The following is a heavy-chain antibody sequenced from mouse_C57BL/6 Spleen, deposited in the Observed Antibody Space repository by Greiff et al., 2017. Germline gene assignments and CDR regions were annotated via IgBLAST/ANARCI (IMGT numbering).Heavy chain of an antibody. CDR1: GYTFTDYY. J-gene: IGHJ1*03. V-gene: IGHV1-19*01. CDR2: INPYNGGT. Sequence: EVQLQQSGPVLVKPGASVKMSCKASGYTFTDYYMNWVKQSHGKSLEWIGVINPYNGGTSYNQKFKGKATLTVDKSSSTAYMELNSLTSEDSAVYYCARRYDYDRYFDVWGTGTTVTGAS. CDR3: ARRYDYDRYFDV. D-gene: IGHD2-4*01.